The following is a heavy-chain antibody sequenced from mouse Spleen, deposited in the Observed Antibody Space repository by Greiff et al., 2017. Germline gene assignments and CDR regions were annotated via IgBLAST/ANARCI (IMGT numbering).Heavy chain of an antibody. V-gene: IGHV14-2*01. J-gene: IGHJ2*01. D-gene: IGHD1-1*01. CDR2: IDPEDGET. CDR3: ARSAQFITTVVATDYFDY. Sequence: EVQLQQSGAELVKPGASVKLSCTASGFNIKDYYMHWVKQRTEQGLEWIGRIDPEDGETKYAPKFQGKATITADTSSNTAYLQLSSLTSEDTAVYYCARSAQFITTVVATDYFDYWGQGTTLTVSS. CDR1: GFNIKDYY.